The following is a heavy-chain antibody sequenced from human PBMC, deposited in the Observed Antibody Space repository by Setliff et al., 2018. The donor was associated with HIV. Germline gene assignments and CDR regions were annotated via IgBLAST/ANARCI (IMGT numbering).Heavy chain of an antibody. J-gene: IGHJ5*02. V-gene: IGHV4-4*02. D-gene: IGHD3-10*01. Sequence: LSLTCTVSDDSITGNNWWNWVRQPPGKGLEWIGEIDHSGSTNYSPSLKSRVTMSVDKYKRQFSLKLKSMAAADTAVYYCARLHTDYGSWYFDAWGPGTLVTVSS. CDR3: ARLHTDYGSWYFDA. CDR2: IDHSGST. CDR1: DDSITGNNW.